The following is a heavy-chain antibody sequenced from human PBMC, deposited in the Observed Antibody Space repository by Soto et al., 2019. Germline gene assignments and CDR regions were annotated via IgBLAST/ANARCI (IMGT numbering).Heavy chain of an antibody. V-gene: IGHV4-34*01. CDR3: ASKHYYDSSGSDY. J-gene: IGHJ4*02. D-gene: IGHD3-22*01. CDR2: INHSGST. Sequence: PSETLSLTCAVYGGSFSGYYWSWIRQPPGKGLEWIGEINHSGSTNYNPSLKSRVTISVDTSKNQFSLKLSSVTAADTAVYYCASKHYYDSSGSDYWGQGTLVTVS. CDR1: GGSFSGYY.